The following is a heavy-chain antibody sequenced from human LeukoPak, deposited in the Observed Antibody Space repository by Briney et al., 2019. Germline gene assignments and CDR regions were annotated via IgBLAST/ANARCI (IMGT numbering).Heavy chain of an antibody. V-gene: IGHV5-51*01. D-gene: IGHD4-17*01. CDR1: GYSFNSFW. CDR2: IYPGDSDT. J-gene: IGHJ4*02. Sequence: KPGESLKISCRGSGYSFNSFWIGWVRQMPGKGLEWMGIIYPGDSDTRYSPSFQGQVAISADKSISTAYLQWSSLKASDSAMYYCARLRTYGDYALNYWGQGTLVTVSS. CDR3: ARLRTYGDYALNY.